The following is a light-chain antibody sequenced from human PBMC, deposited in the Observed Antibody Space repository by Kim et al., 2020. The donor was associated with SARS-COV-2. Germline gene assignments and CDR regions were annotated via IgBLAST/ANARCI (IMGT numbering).Light chain of an antibody. CDR2: GAS. CDR3: QQADDYPYI. V-gene: IGKV1-9*01. J-gene: IGKJ2*01. Sequence: ASVSDIVTITCRASPGSSRSLHWYQQKPGKAPELLIYGASSLQTGVPSRFSGSASGTEFTLTISGLQTEDFATYFCQQADDYPYIFGQGTKLEI. CDR1: PGSSRS.